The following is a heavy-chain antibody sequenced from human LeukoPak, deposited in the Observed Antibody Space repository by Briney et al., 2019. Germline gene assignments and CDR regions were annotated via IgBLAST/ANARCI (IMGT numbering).Heavy chain of an antibody. J-gene: IGHJ4*02. V-gene: IGHV3-33*06. CDR2: IWYDGSNK. D-gene: IGHD5-24*01. Sequence: GGSLRLSCAASGFTFSSYGMHWVRQAPGKGLEWVAVIWYDGSNKYYADSVKGRFTISRDNSKNTLYLQMNSLRAEDTAVYYCAKCRGGYNQIDYWGQGTLVTVSS. CDR1: GFTFSSYG. CDR3: AKCRGGYNQIDY.